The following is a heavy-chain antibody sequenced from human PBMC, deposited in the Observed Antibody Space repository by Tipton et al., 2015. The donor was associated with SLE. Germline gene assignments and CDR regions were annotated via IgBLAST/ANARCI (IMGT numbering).Heavy chain of an antibody. V-gene: IGHV4-59*11. Sequence: GLVKPSETLSLTCTVSSGSMRGHYWSWMRQPPGKGLEWIGYTYYNGNTNYNPSLKNRLTMSVDSSKNQFSLILSSVTAADTGIYYCAAEPGNWFDPWGQGTLVTVSS. D-gene: IGHD1-26*01. CDR1: SGSMRGHY. CDR3: AAEPGNWFDP. CDR2: TYYNGNT. J-gene: IGHJ5*02.